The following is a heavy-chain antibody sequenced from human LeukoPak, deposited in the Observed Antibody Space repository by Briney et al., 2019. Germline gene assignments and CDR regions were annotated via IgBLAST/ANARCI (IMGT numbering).Heavy chain of an antibody. CDR1: GYSISSGYY. J-gene: IGHJ6*04. D-gene: IGHD3-10*01. Sequence: SETLSLTCAVSGYSISSGYYWGWIRQPPGKGLEWIGSFYHSGSTYYNPSLKSRVTISVDTSKNQFSLKLSSVTAADTAVYYCARDQWFGDQYYYGMDVWGKGTTVTVSS. V-gene: IGHV4-38-2*02. CDR2: FYHSGST. CDR3: ARDQWFGDQYYYGMDV.